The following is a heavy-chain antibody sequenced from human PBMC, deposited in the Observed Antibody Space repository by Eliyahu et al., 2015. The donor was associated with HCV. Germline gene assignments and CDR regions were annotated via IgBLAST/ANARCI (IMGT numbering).Heavy chain of an antibody. CDR1: GXTFSSYA. CDR3: AVGAVAGPLDY. V-gene: IGHV3-30-3*01. Sequence: QVQLVESGGGVVQPGRSLXLSXAXSGXTFSSYAMHXVRQAPGKGLEWVAVISXDGSNKYYADSVKGRFTISRDNSKNTLYLQMNSLRAEDTAVYYCAVGAVAGPLDYWGQGTLVTVSS. J-gene: IGHJ4*02. CDR2: ISXDGSNK. D-gene: IGHD6-19*01.